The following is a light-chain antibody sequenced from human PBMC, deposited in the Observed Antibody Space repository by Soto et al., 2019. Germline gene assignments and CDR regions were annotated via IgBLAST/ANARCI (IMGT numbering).Light chain of an antibody. V-gene: IGKV1-39*01. CDR1: QSISSY. CDR3: QQSYSTHTWT. CDR2: AAS. J-gene: IGKJ1*01. Sequence: DIQMTQSPSSLSASVRERVTITCRASQSISSYLNWYQQKPGKAPKLLIYAASSLQSGVPSRFSGSGSGTDFTLTISSLQAEDFATYNCQQSYSTHTWTFGQGTKVEIK.